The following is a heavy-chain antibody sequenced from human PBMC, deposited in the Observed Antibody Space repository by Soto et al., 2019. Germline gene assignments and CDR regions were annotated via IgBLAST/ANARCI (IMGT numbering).Heavy chain of an antibody. V-gene: IGHV1-2*02. CDR2: INPNSGGT. CDR1: GYTFTGYY. CDR3: ARDQDVDTAMVIRDY. Sequence: GASVKVSCKASGYTFTGYYMHWVRQAPGQGLEWMGWINPNSGGTNYAQKFQGRVTMTRDTSISTAYMELSRLRSDDTAVYYCARDQDVDTAMVIRDYWRQGTLVTVSS. J-gene: IGHJ4*02. D-gene: IGHD5-18*01.